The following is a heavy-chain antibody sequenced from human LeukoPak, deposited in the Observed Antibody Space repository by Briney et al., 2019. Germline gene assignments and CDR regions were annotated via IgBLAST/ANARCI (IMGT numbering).Heavy chain of an antibody. CDR2: LYSDGTT. V-gene: IGHV3-66*01. J-gene: IGHJ4*02. CDR1: GFPVNNNY. CDR3: AREGINVWSDAGPAWENF. D-gene: IGHD3-3*01. Sequence: SGGSLRLSCAASGFPVNNNYMSWVRQAPGKGLDWVSVLYSDGTTSYADSVKGRFTISRDNSKNTVYLQMNFLRAEDTALYYCAREGINVWSDAGPAWENFWGQGTLVTVSS.